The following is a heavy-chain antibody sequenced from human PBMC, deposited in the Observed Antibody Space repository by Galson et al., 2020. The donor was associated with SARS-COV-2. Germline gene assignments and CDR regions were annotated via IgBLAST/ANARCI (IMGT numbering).Heavy chain of an antibody. V-gene: IGHV1-18*04. CDR2: MSANDGGT. CDR1: GYTFRSIG. D-gene: IGHD5-12*01. Sequence: ASVKVSCKASGYTFRSIGITWLRQAPGQVPEWMGWMSANDGGTIPLQRLQDRLTMTRDTSTNTAYMELRSLRSDDTAVYYCAREVAGTSGYGYWGQGTLVTVS. CDR3: AREVAGTSGYGY. J-gene: IGHJ4*02.